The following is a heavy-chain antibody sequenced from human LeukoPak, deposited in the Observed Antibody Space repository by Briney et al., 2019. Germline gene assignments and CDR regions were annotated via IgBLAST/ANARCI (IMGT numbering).Heavy chain of an antibody. V-gene: IGHV1-69*13. Sequence: SVKASCKASGGTFSSYAISWVRQAPGQGLEWMGGIIPIFGTANYAQKFQGRVTITADESTSTAYMELSSLRSEDTAVYYCARDIVGATLYYFDYWGQGTLVTVSS. CDR3: ARDIVGATLYYFDY. CDR2: IIPIFGTA. CDR1: GGTFSSYA. J-gene: IGHJ4*02. D-gene: IGHD1-26*01.